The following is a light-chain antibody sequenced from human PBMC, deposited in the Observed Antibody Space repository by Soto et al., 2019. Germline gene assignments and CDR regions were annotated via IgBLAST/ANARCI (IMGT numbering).Light chain of an antibody. J-gene: IGKJ5*01. CDR2: DAS. V-gene: IGKV3-11*01. CDR1: QSVSSY. Sequence: EIVLTQSPATLSLSPGERATLSCRASQSVSSYLAWYQQKPGQAPRLLIYDASNRATGIPARFSGSGSETDFTLTISSLEPEDFAVYYCQQRSNWPRRITFGQGTRLEIK. CDR3: QQRSNWPRRIT.